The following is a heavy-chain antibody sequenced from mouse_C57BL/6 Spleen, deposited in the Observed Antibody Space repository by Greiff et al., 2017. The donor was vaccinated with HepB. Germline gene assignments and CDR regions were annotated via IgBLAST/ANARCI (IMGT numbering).Heavy chain of an antibody. CDR1: GYTFTSYD. Sequence: QVQLKESGPELVKPGASVKLSCKASGYTFTSYDINWVKQRPGQGLEWIGWIYPRDGSTKYNEKFKGKATLTVETSSSTAYRELHSLTSADAAVDFCASYDGYSAWFAYWGQGTLVTVSA. V-gene: IGHV1-85*01. D-gene: IGHD2-3*01. CDR3: ASYDGYSAWFAY. J-gene: IGHJ3*01. CDR2: IYPRDGST.